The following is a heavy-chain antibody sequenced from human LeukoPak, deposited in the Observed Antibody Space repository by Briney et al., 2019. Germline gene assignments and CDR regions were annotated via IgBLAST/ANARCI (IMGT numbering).Heavy chain of an antibody. Sequence: GGSLSLSCAASGFTVSSNYMSWVRQAPGKGLEWVSVIYSGGSTYYADSVKGRFTISRDNSKNTLYLQMNSLRAEDTAVYYCARELRRFDYWGQGTLVTVSS. CDR2: IYSGGST. D-gene: IGHD4-17*01. V-gene: IGHV3-53*01. CDR1: GFTVSSNY. CDR3: ARELRRFDY. J-gene: IGHJ4*02.